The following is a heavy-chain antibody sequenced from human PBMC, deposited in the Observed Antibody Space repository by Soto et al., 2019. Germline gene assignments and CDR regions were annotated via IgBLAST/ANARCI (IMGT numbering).Heavy chain of an antibody. CDR2: INAGNGNT. CDR3: ARIAVAGQIFDY. J-gene: IGHJ4*02. Sequence: QVQLVQSGAEVKKPGASVKVSCKASGYTFTSYAMHWVRQAPGQRLEWMGWINAGNGNTKYSQKFQGRVTITRDTSASTAYMELSSLRSEDTAVYYCARIAVAGQIFDYWGQGTLVTVSS. D-gene: IGHD6-19*01. V-gene: IGHV1-3*01. CDR1: GYTFTSYA.